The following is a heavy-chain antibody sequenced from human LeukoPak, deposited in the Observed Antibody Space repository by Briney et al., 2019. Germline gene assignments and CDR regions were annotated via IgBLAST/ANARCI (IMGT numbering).Heavy chain of an antibody. CDR3: ARDGGSWNRKNNWFDP. CDR1: GYTFTGYY. Sequence: ASVKVSCKASGYTFTGYYMHWVRQAPGQGLEWMGWINPNSGGTNYAQKFQGRVTMTRDTSISTAYMELSRLRSDDTAVYYCARDGGSWNRKNNWFDPWGQGTLVTVSS. V-gene: IGHV1-2*02. J-gene: IGHJ5*02. D-gene: IGHD2-15*01. CDR2: INPNSGGT.